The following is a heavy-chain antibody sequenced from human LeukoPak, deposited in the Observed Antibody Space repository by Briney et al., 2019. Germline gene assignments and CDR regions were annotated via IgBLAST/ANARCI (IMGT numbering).Heavy chain of an antibody. D-gene: IGHD4-17*01. V-gene: IGHV3-21*01. J-gene: IGHJ4*02. Sequence: GGSLRLSCAASGFTFSSYSMNWVRQAPGKGLEWVSSISSSSGYIYYADSVKGRFTISRDNAKNSLYLQMNSLRAEDTAVYYCARDEATDYGDYSSPGYWGQGTLVTASS. CDR3: ARDEATDYGDYSSPGY. CDR1: GFTFSSYS. CDR2: ISSSSGYI.